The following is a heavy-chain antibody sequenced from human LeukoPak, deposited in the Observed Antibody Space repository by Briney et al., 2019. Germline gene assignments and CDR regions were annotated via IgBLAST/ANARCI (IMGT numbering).Heavy chain of an antibody. CDR2: IYNGGDTI. J-gene: IGHJ4*02. V-gene: IGHV3-48*04. D-gene: IGHD7-27*01. Sequence: GGSLRLSCAASGFTFSSYAMTWIRQAPGKGLETVSYIYNGGDTIYYADSVRGRFTISRDNAESSVYLQMNSLRAEDTAVYYCARGHWGLDYWGRGTLVTVSS. CDR3: ARGHWGLDY. CDR1: GFTFSSYA.